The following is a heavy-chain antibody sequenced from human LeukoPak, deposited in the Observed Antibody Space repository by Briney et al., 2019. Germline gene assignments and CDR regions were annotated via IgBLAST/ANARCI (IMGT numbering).Heavy chain of an antibody. CDR1: GLTFSSYA. D-gene: IGHD1-26*01. CDR3: ARLVVGATSLFTYYFDY. CDR2: ISGSGGST. V-gene: IGHV3-23*01. J-gene: IGHJ4*02. Sequence: GRSLRLSCAASGLTFSSYAMSWVRQAPGKGLEWVSAISGSGGSTYYADSVKGRFTISRDNSKNTLYLQMNSLRAEDTAVYYCARLVVGATSLFTYYFDYWGQGTLVTVSS.